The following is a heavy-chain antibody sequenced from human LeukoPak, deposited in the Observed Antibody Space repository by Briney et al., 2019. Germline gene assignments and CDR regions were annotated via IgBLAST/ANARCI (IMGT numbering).Heavy chain of an antibody. D-gene: IGHD3-22*01. CDR2: ISGSGGST. V-gene: IGHV3-23*01. CDR3: AKDEKAYYDSSGYYWTPDAFDI. CDR1: GFTFSSYA. J-gene: IGHJ3*02. Sequence: GGSLRLSCAGSGFTFSSYAMSWVRQAPGKGLEWVSAISGSGGSTYYADSVKGRFTISRDNFKNTLYLQMNSLRAEDTAVYYCAKDEKAYYDSSGYYWTPDAFDIWGQGTMVTVSS.